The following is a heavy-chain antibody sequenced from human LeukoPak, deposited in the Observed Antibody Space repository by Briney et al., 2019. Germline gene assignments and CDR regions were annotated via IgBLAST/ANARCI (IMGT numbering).Heavy chain of an antibody. D-gene: IGHD1-20*01. CDR2: TSGSGGST. CDR1: GFTFSSYA. Sequence: GGSLRLSCAASGFTFSSYAMSWVRQAPGKGLEWVSATSGSGGSTYYADSVKGRFTISRDNSKNTLYLQMNSLRAEDTAVYYCARDLTGTTEYYYYGMDVWGQGTTVTVSS. V-gene: IGHV3-23*01. J-gene: IGHJ6*02. CDR3: ARDLTGTTEYYYYGMDV.